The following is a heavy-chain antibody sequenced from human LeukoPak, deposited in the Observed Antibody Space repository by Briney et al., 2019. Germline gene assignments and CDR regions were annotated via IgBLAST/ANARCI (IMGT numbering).Heavy chain of an antibody. CDR2: IRYGGST. V-gene: IGHV4-39*01. Sequence: SETLSLTCSVSGGSISSSSYYWGWIRQPPGKGLEWIGSIRYGGSTDYNPSLKSRVTISVDTSKNQLSLKLSSVTAADTAVFYCARHWDYWGQGTLVAVSS. CDR3: ARHWDY. CDR1: GGSISSSSYY. J-gene: IGHJ4*02.